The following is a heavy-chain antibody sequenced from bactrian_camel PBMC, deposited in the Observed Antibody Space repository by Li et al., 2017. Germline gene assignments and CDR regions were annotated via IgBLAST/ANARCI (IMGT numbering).Heavy chain of an antibody. V-gene: IGHV3S54*01. CDR1: EYEYSSTC. Sequence: HVQLVESGGGSVQAGESLKLSCRYEYEYSSTCMGWYRQAPGKVREGVASIYAAGGSTFYVDSVKGRFTISQDNAKNTLYLQMDNLKPEDTAMYYCAAAHCAGGYCTCSTELYDYVDWGQRGTQVTVS. D-gene: IGHD2*01. CDR2: IYAAGGST. J-gene: IGHJ4*01.